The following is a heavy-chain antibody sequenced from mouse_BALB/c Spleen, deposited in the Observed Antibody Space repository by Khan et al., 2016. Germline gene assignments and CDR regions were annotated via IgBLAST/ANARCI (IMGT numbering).Heavy chain of an antibody. V-gene: IGHV4-1*02. J-gene: IGHJ3*01. CDR2: INPASSTI. CDR1: GFDFSRYW. CDR3: ARAVYYGYLAY. Sequence: EVQLVESGGGLVQPGGSLKLSCAASGFDFSRYWMSWVRQAPGKGLEWIGEINPASSTINYTPSLQDKFIISRDNAKNTLYLQMSKVRSEDTALDYCARAVYYGYLAYWGQGTLVTVSA. D-gene: IGHD1-1*01.